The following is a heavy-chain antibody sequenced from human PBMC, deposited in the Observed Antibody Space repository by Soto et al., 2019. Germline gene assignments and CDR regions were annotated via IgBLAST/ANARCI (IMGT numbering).Heavy chain of an antibody. Sequence: QVQLQESGPGLVKPSGTLSLTCAVAGCSISDNWWSRVRQAPGKGLEWIGEIYHSGTTYYNPSLKGRVIILVDKSASQISLPLSSVTAADTAVYYCARHVAVPRTRGFDYWGQGALVAVSS. CDR3: ARHVAVPRTRGFDY. V-gene: IGHV4-4*02. J-gene: IGHJ4*02. D-gene: IGHD2-15*01. CDR2: IYHSGTT. CDR1: GCSISDNW.